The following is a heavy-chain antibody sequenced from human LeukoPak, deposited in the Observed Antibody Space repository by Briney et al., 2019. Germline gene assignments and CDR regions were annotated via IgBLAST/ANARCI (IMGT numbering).Heavy chain of an antibody. Sequence: SETLSLTCAVYGGSFSGYYWSWIRQPPGKGLEWIGEINHSGSTNYNPSLKSRATIPVDTSKNQFSLKLSSVTAADTAVYYCARLPYYDFWSGYYQGFDYWGQGTLVTVSS. CDR3: ARLPYYDFWSGYYQGFDY. CDR1: GGSFSGYY. V-gene: IGHV4-34*01. CDR2: INHSGST. D-gene: IGHD3-3*01. J-gene: IGHJ4*02.